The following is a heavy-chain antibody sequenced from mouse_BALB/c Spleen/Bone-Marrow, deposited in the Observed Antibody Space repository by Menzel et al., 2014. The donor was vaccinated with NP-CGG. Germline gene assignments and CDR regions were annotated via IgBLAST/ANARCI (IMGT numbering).Heavy chain of an antibody. V-gene: IGHV14-3*02. CDR2: IDPANGNT. CDR1: GFNIKDTY. Sequence: EVKLVESGAELVKPGASVKLSCTASGFNIKDTYMHWVKQRPEQGLEWIGRIDPANGNTKYDPKFQGKATITADTSSNTASLQLSSLTSEDTAVYYCARWEYYAVDYWGQGTSVTVSS. CDR3: ARWEYYAVDY. J-gene: IGHJ4*01. D-gene: IGHD4-1*01.